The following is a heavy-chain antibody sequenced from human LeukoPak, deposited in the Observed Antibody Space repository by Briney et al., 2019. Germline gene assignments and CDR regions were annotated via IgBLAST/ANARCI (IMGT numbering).Heavy chain of an antibody. CDR3: AKDIADYDILTGYYTN. CDR2: ISGDGGST. J-gene: IGHJ4*02. CDR1: GFTFDDYA. D-gene: IGHD3-9*01. Sequence: GGSLRLSCAAPGFTFDDYAMHWVRQAPGKGLEWVSLISGDGGSTYYADSVKGRFTISRDNSKNSLYLQMNSLRIEDTALYYCAKDIADYDILTGYYTNWGQGTLVTVSS. V-gene: IGHV3-43*02.